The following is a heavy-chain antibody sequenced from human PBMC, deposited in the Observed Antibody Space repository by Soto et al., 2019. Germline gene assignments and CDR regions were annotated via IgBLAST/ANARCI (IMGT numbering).Heavy chain of an antibody. Sequence: AGGSLRLSCAASGFTFSDYYMSWIRQAPGKGLEWVSYISSSGSTIYYADSVKGRFTISRDNAKNSLYLQMNSLRAEDTAVYYCASVWFGESAFDYWGQGTLVTVSS. J-gene: IGHJ4*02. V-gene: IGHV3-11*01. D-gene: IGHD3-10*01. CDR2: ISSSGSTI. CDR3: ASVWFGESAFDY. CDR1: GFTFSDYY.